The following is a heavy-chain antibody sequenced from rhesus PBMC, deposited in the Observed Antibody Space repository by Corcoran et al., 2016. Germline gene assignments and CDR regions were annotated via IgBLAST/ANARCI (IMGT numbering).Heavy chain of an antibody. V-gene: IGHV4-80*01. CDR1: GGSFSSYW. D-gene: IGHD6S26*01. CDR2: INGTSGSP. Sequence: QVQLQESGPGLVKPAETLSLTCAVYGGSFSSYWVSWSRKPHGEGREWVGEINGTSGSPNYTPSLMCRFTMSKDASKIEFSLKVSSLTSADTAVYYCARYGSDWSIGFDCCGQGVLVTVSS. J-gene: IGHJ4*01. CDR3: ARYGSDWSIGFDC.